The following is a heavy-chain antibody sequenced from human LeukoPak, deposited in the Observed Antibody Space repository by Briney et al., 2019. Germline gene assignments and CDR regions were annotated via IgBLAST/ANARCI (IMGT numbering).Heavy chain of an antibody. Sequence: GGSLRLSCAASGFTFSSYSMNWVRQAPGKGLEWVSGISGSGGTTYYVDSVKGRFTISRDNSKNTLYLQINSLRAEDMALYYCAKSSDGSTSFDQWGQGTLVTVSS. CDR1: GFTFSSYS. CDR3: AKSSDGSTSFDQ. D-gene: IGHD2-2*01. CDR2: ISGSGGTT. V-gene: IGHV3-23*01. J-gene: IGHJ4*02.